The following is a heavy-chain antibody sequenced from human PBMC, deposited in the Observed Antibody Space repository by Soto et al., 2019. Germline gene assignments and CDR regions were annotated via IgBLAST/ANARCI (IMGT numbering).Heavy chain of an antibody. V-gene: IGHV4-61*03. CDR3: ARTRDNNINYNYALDV. CDR1: RGSVSSATYY. CDR2: IYYSGST. J-gene: IGHJ6*02. Sequence: PSQTRSLTCFVSRGSVSSATYYCNWMRQPPGKQLEWIGYIYYSGSTNNNPSLKSRGTITSDTSNDRIALRLSSVTASDTAVYYYARTRDNNINYNYALDVWGPGTTVTVSS. D-gene: IGHD1-20*01.